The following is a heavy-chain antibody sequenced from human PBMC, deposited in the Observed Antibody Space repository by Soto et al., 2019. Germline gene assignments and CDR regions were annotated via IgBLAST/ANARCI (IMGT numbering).Heavy chain of an antibody. CDR1: GGTFSGSA. J-gene: IGHJ4*02. CDR2: ISSNGGYT. D-gene: IGHD1-26*01. Sequence: PGGSLRLSCAASGGPASGGTFSGSALSWVRQAPGKGLEWVSFISSNGGYTSYADSVKGRFTISRDNSKNTLYLQMDSLRAEDTAVYYCAKKYLGTYPFDYWGQGTLVTASS. V-gene: IGHV3-23*01. CDR3: AKKYLGTYPFDY.